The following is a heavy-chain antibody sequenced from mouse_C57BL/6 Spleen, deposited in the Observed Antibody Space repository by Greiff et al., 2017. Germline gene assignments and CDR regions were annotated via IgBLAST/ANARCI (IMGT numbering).Heavy chain of an antibody. CDR3: ARYYYGNYVRYFDV. Sequence: VQLQQSGAELVKPGASVKISCKASGYAFSSYWMNWVKQRPGKGLEWIGQIYPGDGDTNYNGKFKGKATLTADKSSSTAYMQLSSLTSKDSAVYFCARYYYGNYVRYFDVWGTGTTVTVSS. CDR2: IYPGDGDT. J-gene: IGHJ1*03. V-gene: IGHV1-80*01. CDR1: GYAFSSYW. D-gene: IGHD2-1*01.